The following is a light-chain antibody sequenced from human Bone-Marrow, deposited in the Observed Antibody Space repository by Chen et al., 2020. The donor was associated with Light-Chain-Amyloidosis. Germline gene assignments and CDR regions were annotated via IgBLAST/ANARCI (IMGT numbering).Light chain of an antibody. Sequence: QSVLTQPSSASGTPGQRFTISCYGSSSNIGSNYVYWYQQLPGTAPKRLIYRNNQRPSGGPDRFSGSKSGTSASLAISGLRSEDEADDYFAAWDDSLSGRVFGGGNKLTVL. CDR3: AAWDDSLSGRV. J-gene: IGLJ3*02. CDR2: RNN. CDR1: SSNIGSNY. V-gene: IGLV1-47*01.